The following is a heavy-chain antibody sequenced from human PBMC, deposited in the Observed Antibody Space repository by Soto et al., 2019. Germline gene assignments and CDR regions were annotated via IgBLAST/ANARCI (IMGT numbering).Heavy chain of an antibody. V-gene: IGHV1-18*01. D-gene: IGHD1-26*01. CDR1: GYTFINYG. CDR2: LSAYNGDT. J-gene: IGHJ3*02. Sequence: QVQLVQSGAEVKKPGASVRVSCKTSGYTFINYGITWVRQAPGQGLEWMGWLSAYNGDTSSSEKLQDRYTMTTDTSTNTVYMDLRSLRSDATAVYYCARWSAIVGGAEALDIWGQGTRVIVSS. CDR3: ARWSAIVGGAEALDI.